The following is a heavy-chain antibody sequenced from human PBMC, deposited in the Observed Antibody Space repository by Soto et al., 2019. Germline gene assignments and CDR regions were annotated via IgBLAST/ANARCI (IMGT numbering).Heavy chain of an antibody. D-gene: IGHD3-10*01. CDR1: GFVFKDSS. J-gene: IGHJ4*02. V-gene: IGHV3-73*01. CDR2: IRDRAYNYAT. Sequence: EVLLVESGGGLVQPGGSLKLSCEASGFVFKDSSXXWARQASGKGLEWVGRIRDRAYNYATAYAASVKGRFTISRDDSNNKAYLQMDSLKTEDTAIYYCTRLISAAQDYWGQGTLVTVSS. CDR3: TRLISAAQDY.